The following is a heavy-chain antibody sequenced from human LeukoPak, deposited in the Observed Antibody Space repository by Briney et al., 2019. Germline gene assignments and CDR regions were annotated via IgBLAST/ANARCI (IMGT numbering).Heavy chain of an antibody. J-gene: IGHJ4*02. CDR2: MNPNSGNT. Sequence: VASVKVSCKASGYTFTSYDINWVRQATGQGLEWMGWMNPNSGNTGYAQKFQGRVTITRNTSISTAYMELSSLRSEDTAVYYCARQGRDFKVGATGFGFDYWGQGTLVTVSS. D-gene: IGHD1-26*01. CDR1: GYTFTSYD. CDR3: ARQGRDFKVGATGFGFDY. V-gene: IGHV1-8*03.